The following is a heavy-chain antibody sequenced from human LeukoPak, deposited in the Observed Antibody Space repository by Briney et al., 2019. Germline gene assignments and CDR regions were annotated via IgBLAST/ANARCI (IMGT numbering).Heavy chain of an antibody. V-gene: IGHV4-39*07. Sequence: PSETLSLTCTVSGGSISSSSYYWGWIRQPPGKGLEWIGSIYYSGSTYYNPSLKSRVTISVDTSKNQFSLKLSSVTAADTAVYYCAGSVINMFPEFDPWGQGTLVTVSS. CDR2: IYYSGST. CDR1: GGSISSSSYY. J-gene: IGHJ5*02. D-gene: IGHD3-10*02. CDR3: AGSVINMFPEFDP.